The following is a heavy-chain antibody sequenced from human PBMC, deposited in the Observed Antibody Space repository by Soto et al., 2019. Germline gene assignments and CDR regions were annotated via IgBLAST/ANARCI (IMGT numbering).Heavy chain of an antibody. D-gene: IGHD6-6*01. J-gene: IGHJ4*02. CDR3: AAARIEYSSSSVDYFDY. CDR2: IIPIFGTA. V-gene: IGHV1-69*13. CDR1: GGTFSSYA. Sequence: SVKVSCKASGGTFSSYAISWVRQAPGQGLEWMGGIIPIFGTANYAQKFQGRVTITADESTSTAYMELSSLRSEDTAVYYCAAARIEYSSSSVDYFDYWGQGTLVTVS.